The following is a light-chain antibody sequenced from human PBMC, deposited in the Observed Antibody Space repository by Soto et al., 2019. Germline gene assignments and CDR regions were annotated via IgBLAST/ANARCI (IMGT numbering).Light chain of an antibody. V-gene: IGLV2-8*01. Sequence: QSALTQPPSASGSPGQSVTIPCTGTSSDVGGYDHVSWYQQHPGKAPKLMIYEVTKRPAGVPDRFSGSKSGNTASLTVSGLQAEDEADYYCSSDAGNYIYVGGTGTRSPS. J-gene: IGLJ1*01. CDR2: EVT. CDR3: SSDAGNYIYV. CDR1: SSDVGGYDH.